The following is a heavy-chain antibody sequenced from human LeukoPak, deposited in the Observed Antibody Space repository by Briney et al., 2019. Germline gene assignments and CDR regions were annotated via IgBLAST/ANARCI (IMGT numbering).Heavy chain of an antibody. CDR2: MNPNSGNT. CDR1: GYTFTSYD. J-gene: IGHJ5*02. V-gene: IGHV1-8*01. Sequence: GASVKVSCKASGYTFTSYDIDWVRQATGQGLEWMGWMNPNSGNTGYAQKFQGRVTMTRNTSISTAYMELSSLRSEDTAVYYCARGISSSSGEWFDPWGQGTLVTVSS. CDR3: ARGISSSSGEWFDP. D-gene: IGHD6-6*01.